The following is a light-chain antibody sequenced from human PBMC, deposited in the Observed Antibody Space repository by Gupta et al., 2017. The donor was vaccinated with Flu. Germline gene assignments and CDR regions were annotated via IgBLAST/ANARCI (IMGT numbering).Light chain of an antibody. CDR2: GAS. CDR3: RQKNTWQGT. J-gene: IGKJ1*01. CDR1: QSVSSN. Sequence: EIVMTQSPATLSVSPGERATLSCRASQSVSSNLAWYQQKPGQAPRLLIYGASTRATGIPARFSGSGSGTEFTLTISSMQSEDFAVYYCRQKNTWQGTFGQGTKVEIK. V-gene: IGKV3-15*01.